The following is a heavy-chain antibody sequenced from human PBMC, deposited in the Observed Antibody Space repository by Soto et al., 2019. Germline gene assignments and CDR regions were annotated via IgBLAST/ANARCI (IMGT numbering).Heavy chain of an antibody. Sequence: GGSLRLSCAASGFIFSNYAMNWVRQAPGKGLEWVSVISGSSGYTSYADSVKGRFTVSRDNSRNTMFLQMNSLRAEDTAVYYCAKDLRSCTNTKCYSMFDSWGQGTLVTVSS. CDR3: AKDLRSCTNTKCYSMFDS. J-gene: IGHJ4*02. CDR1: GFIFSNYA. V-gene: IGHV3-23*01. CDR2: ISGSSGYT. D-gene: IGHD2-2*01.